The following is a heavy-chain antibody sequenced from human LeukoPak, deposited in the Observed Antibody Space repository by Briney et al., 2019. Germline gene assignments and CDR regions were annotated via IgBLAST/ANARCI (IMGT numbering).Heavy chain of an antibody. CDR3: VRDLILVWTPGDDFDH. V-gene: IGHV3-74*01. J-gene: IGHJ4*02. CDR1: GFTFSNYW. Sequence: GGSLRLSCAASGFTFSNYWMHWVRQAPGKGLEWVSRINERATIISYADSVRGRFTISRENARNTLYLQMNSLTAEDTAVYYCVRDLILVWTPGDDFDHWGQGTLVTVSS. D-gene: IGHD3-16*01. CDR2: INERATII.